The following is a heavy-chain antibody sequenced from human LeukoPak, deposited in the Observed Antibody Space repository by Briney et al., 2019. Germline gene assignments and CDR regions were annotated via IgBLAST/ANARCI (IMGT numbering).Heavy chain of an antibody. Sequence: GGSLRPSCAASGFTVSSNSMSWVRQAPGKGLEWVSFIYSGGSTQYSDSVKGRFTISRDNSKNTLYLQMNSLRAEDTAVYYCARRAGDYSHPYDYWGQGTLVTVSS. D-gene: IGHD3-22*01. CDR2: IYSGGST. V-gene: IGHV3-53*01. CDR1: GFTVSSNS. J-gene: IGHJ4*02. CDR3: ARRAGDYSHPYDY.